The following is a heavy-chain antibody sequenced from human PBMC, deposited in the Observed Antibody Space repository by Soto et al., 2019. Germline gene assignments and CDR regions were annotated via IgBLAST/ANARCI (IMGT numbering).Heavy chain of an antibody. CDR2: INVDGSGT. J-gene: IGHJ4*02. CDR3: ARGAFPYYFDY. CDR1: GFTFSNYW. Sequence: GGSLRLSCAASGFTFSNYWMHWLRQAPGKGLVWVSRINVDGSGTNYADSVKGRFTISRDNAKNTLYLQMNSLRAEDTAVYYCARGAFPYYFDYWGQGPLVTVSS. D-gene: IGHD3-3*02. V-gene: IGHV3-74*01.